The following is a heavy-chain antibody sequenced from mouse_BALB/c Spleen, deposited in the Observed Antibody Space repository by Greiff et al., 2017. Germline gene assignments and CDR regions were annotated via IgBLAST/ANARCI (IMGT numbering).Heavy chain of an antibody. Sequence: VQLQQSGPELVKPGASVKMSCKASGYTFTSYVMHWVKQKPGQGLEWIGYINPYNDGTKYNEKFKGKATLTSDKSSSTAYMELSSLTSEDSAVYYCARVESTMITYFAYWGQGTLVTVSA. CDR1: GYTFTSYV. CDR3: ARVESTMITYFAY. D-gene: IGHD2-4*01. CDR2: INPYNDGT. J-gene: IGHJ3*01. V-gene: IGHV1-14*01.